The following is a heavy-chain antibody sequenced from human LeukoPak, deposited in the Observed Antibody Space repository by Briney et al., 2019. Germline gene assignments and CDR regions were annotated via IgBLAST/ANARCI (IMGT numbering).Heavy chain of an antibody. D-gene: IGHD2-2*01. Sequence: SVKVSCKASGGTFSSYTISWVRQAPGQGLEWMGRIIPILGIANYAQKFQGRVTITADKSTSTAYMELSSLRSEDTAVYYCARSYCSSTSCYSDYWGQGTLVTVSP. CDR1: GGTFSSYT. CDR3: ARSYCSSTSCYSDY. J-gene: IGHJ4*02. CDR2: IIPILGIA. V-gene: IGHV1-69*02.